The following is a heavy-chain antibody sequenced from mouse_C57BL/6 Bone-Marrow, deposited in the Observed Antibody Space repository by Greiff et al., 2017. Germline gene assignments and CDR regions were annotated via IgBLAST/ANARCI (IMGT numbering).Heavy chain of an antibody. D-gene: IGHD2-2*01. CDR2: IFPGSGST. CDR1: GYTFTDYY. J-gene: IGHJ4*01. Sequence: VQLKESGPELVKPGASVKISCKASGYTFTDYYINWVKQRPGQGLEWIGWIFPGSGSTYYNEKFKGKATLTVDKSSSTAYMLLSSLTSEDSAVYFCAREDYGYEEGIYAMDYWGQGTSVTVSS. V-gene: IGHV1-75*01. CDR3: AREDYGYEEGIYAMDY.